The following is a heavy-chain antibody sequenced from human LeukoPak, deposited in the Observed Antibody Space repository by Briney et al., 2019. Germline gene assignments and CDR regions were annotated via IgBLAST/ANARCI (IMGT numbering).Heavy chain of an antibody. J-gene: IGHJ6*03. V-gene: IGHV1-46*01. D-gene: IGHD2-15*01. CDR3: ARTSRGPPYCSGGSCYSPDYYYMDV. CDR1: GYTFTSYY. Sequence: GASVKVSCKASGYTFTSYYMHWVRQAPGQGLEWMGIINPSGGSTSYAQKFQGRVTMTRDMSTSTVYMELSSLRSEDTAVYYCARTSRGPPYCSGGSCYSPDYYYMDVWGKGTTVTVSS. CDR2: INPSGGST.